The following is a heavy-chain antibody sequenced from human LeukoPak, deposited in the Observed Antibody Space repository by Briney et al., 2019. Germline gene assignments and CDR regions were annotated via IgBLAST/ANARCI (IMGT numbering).Heavy chain of an antibody. V-gene: IGHV3-30-3*01. CDR1: GFTFSSYA. CDR3: ARGGAAAGTSTGDFDY. Sequence: PAGSLRLSCAASGFTFSSYAMHWVRQAPGKGLEWVAVISYDGSNKYYADSVKGRFTISRDNSKNTLYLQMNSLRAEDTAVYYCARGGAAAGTSTGDFDYWGQGTLVTVSS. J-gene: IGHJ4*02. D-gene: IGHD6-13*01. CDR2: ISYDGSNK.